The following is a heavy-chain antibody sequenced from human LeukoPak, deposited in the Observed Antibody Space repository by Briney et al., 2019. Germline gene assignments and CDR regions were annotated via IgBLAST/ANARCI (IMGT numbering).Heavy chain of an antibody. Sequence: SETLSLTCAVYGESFSGFSWGWVRQPPGEGLEWIGEINYSGSTNYNPSLKSRVTISIDTSKSQFSLKLKSVTAADTAVYYCAKEGMIRGVIDYWGQGALVTVSS. V-gene: IGHV4-34*01. D-gene: IGHD3-10*01. CDR2: INYSGST. J-gene: IGHJ4*02. CDR3: AKEGMIRGVIDY. CDR1: GESFSGFS.